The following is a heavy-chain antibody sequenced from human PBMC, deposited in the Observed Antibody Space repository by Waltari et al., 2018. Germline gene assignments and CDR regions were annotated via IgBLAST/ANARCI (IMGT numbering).Heavy chain of an antibody. J-gene: IGHJ4*02. Sequence: QVQLVQSGAAVQKPGASVKVSCKASGYTFTGYYMPWVRQDPGQGLEWMGRINPNSGGTNYAQKFQGRVTMTRDTSISTAYMELSRLRSDDTAVYYCARFYGDYVPFEVWGQGTLVTVSS. V-gene: IGHV1-2*06. CDR1: GYTFTGYY. CDR3: ARFYGDYVPFEV. CDR2: INPNSGGT. D-gene: IGHD4-17*01.